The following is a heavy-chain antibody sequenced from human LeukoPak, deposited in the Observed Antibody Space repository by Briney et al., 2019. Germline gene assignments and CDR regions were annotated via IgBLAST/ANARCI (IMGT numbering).Heavy chain of an antibody. J-gene: IGHJ4*02. V-gene: IGHV1-2*02. CDR2: INPNSGGT. CDR3: ASAYSSSWYTFDY. Sequence: VSCXAXXYTFTXXYMHWVRQAPGQGLEWMGWINPNSGGTNYAQKFQGRVTMTRDTSISTAYMELSRLRSDDTAVYYCASAYSSSWYTFDYWGQGTLVTVSS. D-gene: IGHD6-13*01. CDR1: XYTFTXXY.